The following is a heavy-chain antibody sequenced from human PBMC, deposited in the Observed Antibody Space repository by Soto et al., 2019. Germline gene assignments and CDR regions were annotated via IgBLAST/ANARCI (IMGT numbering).Heavy chain of an antibody. Sequence: GGSLRLSCAASGFTVSSNYMSWVRQAPGKGLEWVSVIYSGGSTYYADSVKGRFTISRDNSKNTLYLQMNSLRAEDTAVYYCASLTSRRYSGSYGILDYYFDYWGLGTLVTVSS. D-gene: IGHD1-26*01. CDR3: ASLTSRRYSGSYGILDYYFDY. CDR1: GFTVSSNY. V-gene: IGHV3-53*01. CDR2: IYSGGST. J-gene: IGHJ4*02.